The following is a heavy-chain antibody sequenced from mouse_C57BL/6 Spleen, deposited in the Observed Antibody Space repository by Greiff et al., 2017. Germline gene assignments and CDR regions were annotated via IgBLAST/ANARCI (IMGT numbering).Heavy chain of an antibody. CDR3: AIDYGSSNGFAY. CDR2: IHPSDSDT. CDR1: GYTFTSSW. J-gene: IGHJ3*01. D-gene: IGHD1-1*01. Sequence: QVQLKQPGAELVTPGASVKVSCKASGYTFTSSWMHWVKQRPGQGLEWIGRIHPSDSDTNYNQKFKGKATLTVDKSSSTAYMQLSSLTSEDSAVYYCAIDYGSSNGFAYWGQGTLVTVSA. V-gene: IGHV1-74*01.